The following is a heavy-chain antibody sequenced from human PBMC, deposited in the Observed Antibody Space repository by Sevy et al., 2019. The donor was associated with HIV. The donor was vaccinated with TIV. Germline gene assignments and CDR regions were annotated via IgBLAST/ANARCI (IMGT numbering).Heavy chain of an antibody. CDR2: ISRSGGST. CDR3: AKVDVVVPVADYGLDV. J-gene: IGHJ6*02. V-gene: IGHV3-23*01. Sequence: GGSLRLSCAASGFTFSIYAMSWVRQAPGKGLEWVSSISRSGGSTHYADSVKGRLTISRDNSKSTLVLQMNSLRAEDTAVYYCAKVDVVVPVADYGLDVWGQGTTVTVSS. CDR1: GFTFSIYA. D-gene: IGHD2-2*01.